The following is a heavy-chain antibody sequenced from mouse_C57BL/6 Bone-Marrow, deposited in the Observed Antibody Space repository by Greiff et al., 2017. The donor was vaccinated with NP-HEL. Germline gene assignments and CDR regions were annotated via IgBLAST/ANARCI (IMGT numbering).Heavy chain of an antibody. CDR3: GVLGRDYDRAMDY. CDR1: GYTFTGYW. V-gene: IGHV1-9*01. J-gene: IGHJ4*01. Sequence: QVQLQQSGAELMKPGASVKLSCKATGYTFTGYWIEWVKQRPGHGLEWIGEILPGSGSTNYNEKFKGKATFTADTSSNTAYMQLSSLTTEDAAIYYCGVLGRDYDRAMDYWGQGTSVTVSS. CDR2: ILPGSGST. D-gene: IGHD2-4*01.